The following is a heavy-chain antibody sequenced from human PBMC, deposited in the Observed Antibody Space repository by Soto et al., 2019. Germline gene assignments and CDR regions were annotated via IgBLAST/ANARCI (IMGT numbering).Heavy chain of an antibody. V-gene: IGHV4-34*01. D-gene: IGHD6-13*01. Sequence: SETLSLTCAVYGGSFSGYYWSWIRQPPGKGLEWIGEINHSGSTNYNASLKSRVTISVDTSKNQFSLKMKSATAADTAVYYWARARQDRQQTVRTYYYDMDVWGQGTTVTVSS. J-gene: IGHJ6*02. CDR1: GGSFSGYY. CDR3: ARARQDRQQTVRTYYYDMDV. CDR2: INHSGST.